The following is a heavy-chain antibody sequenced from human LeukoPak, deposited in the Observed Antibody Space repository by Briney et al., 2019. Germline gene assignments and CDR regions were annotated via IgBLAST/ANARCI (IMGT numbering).Heavy chain of an antibody. J-gene: IGHJ4*02. Sequence: GGSLRLSCAASGFTSRSYEMNWVRQAPGKGREWGSDISSDGSTIYYADSVKRRIIISRDNAKNSVYLQVNNLRAEDTAVYYCARGGVAAGGPRYFEDWGQGTLVSVSS. V-gene: IGHV3-48*03. CDR1: GFTSRSYE. D-gene: IGHD6-13*01. CDR3: ARGGVAAGGPRYFED. CDR2: ISSDGSTI.